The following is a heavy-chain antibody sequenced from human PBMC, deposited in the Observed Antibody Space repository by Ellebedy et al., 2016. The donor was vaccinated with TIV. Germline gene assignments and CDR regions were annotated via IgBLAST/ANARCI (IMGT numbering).Heavy chain of an antibody. CDR3: ARQLFRYSMDV. V-gene: IGHV3-74*01. D-gene: IGHD3-10*01. Sequence: GESLKISCAASGFTLTHYWMHWVRQGPGKGLVWVAGINNEGSSRYTESVKGRFTISRDNAKNSLYLQMNSLRAEDTALYYCARQLFRYSMDVWGQGTTVTVSS. CDR1: GFTLTHYW. CDR2: INNEGSS. J-gene: IGHJ6*02.